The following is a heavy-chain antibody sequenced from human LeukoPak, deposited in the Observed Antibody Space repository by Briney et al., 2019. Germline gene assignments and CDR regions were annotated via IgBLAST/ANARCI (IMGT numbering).Heavy chain of an antibody. CDR3: ARELGGYYYDSSGYYSFGY. CDR2: ISAYNGNT. Sequence: GASVKVSCKASGYTFTSYGISWVRQAPGQGLEWMGWISAYNGNTNYAQKLQGRVTMTTDTSTSTAYMELRSLRSDDTAVYYCARELGGYYYDSSGYYSFGYWGQGTLVTVSS. D-gene: IGHD3-22*01. V-gene: IGHV1-18*01. J-gene: IGHJ4*02. CDR1: GYTFTSYG.